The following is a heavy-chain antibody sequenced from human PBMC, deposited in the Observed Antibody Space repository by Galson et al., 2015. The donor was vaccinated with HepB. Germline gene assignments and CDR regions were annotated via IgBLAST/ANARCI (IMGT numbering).Heavy chain of an antibody. CDR2: IYSGGTT. Sequence: SLRLSCAASGFTVSSSFMTWVRQAPGKGLKWVSLIYSGGTTYYADSVKGRFTISRDNSQNTLYLQMNSLRAEDTALYYCARGIGDSSGYYPYWYFDLWGRGTLVTVSS. CDR1: GFTVSSSF. V-gene: IGHV3-53*01. J-gene: IGHJ2*01. CDR3: ARGIGDSSGYYPYWYFDL. D-gene: IGHD3-22*01.